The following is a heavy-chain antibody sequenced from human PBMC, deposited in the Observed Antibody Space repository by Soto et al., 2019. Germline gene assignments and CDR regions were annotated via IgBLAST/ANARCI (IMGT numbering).Heavy chain of an antibody. CDR3: AGQPTAGSYYDLGSYYYYYAMDV. CDR2: IYHSGST. V-gene: IGHV4-30-2*05. Sequence: SETLSLTCAVSGGSISSGGYSWNWIRQPPGKGLEWIGYIYHSGSTLYNPSLKSRVTISLDTSKNQFSLKLSSVTAADTAVYYCAGQPTAGSYYDLGSYYYYYAMDVWGQGTTVTVSS. D-gene: IGHD3-10*01. J-gene: IGHJ6*02. CDR1: GGSISSGGYS.